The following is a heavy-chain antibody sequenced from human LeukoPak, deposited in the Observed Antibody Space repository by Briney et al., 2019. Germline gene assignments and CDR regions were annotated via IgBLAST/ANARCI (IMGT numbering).Heavy chain of an antibody. J-gene: IGHJ4*02. CDR1: AFTFSMLG. CDR2: ISLDGSIN. V-gene: IGHV3-30*18. Sequence: PGRCLRLSCAPSAFTFSMLGMDCVRQAPGDGLEWVAFISLDGSINYYEDSVNGRFTITRDNRKNTMYLQMNSMRAEDTAVYYCAKAFSDEDIGWRHWGQGTLVTVSS. CDR3: AKAFSDEDIGWRH. D-gene: IGHD6-25*01.